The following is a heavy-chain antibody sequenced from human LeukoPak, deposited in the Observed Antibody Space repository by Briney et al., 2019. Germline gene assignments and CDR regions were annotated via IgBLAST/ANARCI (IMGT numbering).Heavy chain of an antibody. Sequence: GRSLRLSCAASGFTFSSYWMSWVRQAPGKGLEWVANIKQDGSEKYYVDSVKGRFTISRDNAKNSLYLQMNSLRAEDTAVYYCARGGSSSMYNWFDPWGQGTLVTVSS. CDR2: IKQDGSEK. CDR3: ARGGSSSMYNWFDP. CDR1: GFTFSSYW. J-gene: IGHJ5*02. V-gene: IGHV3-7*03. D-gene: IGHD6-13*01.